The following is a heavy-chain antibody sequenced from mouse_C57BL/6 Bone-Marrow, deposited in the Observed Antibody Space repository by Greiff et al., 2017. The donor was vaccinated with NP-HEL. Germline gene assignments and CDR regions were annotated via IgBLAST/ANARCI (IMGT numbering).Heavy chain of an antibody. J-gene: IGHJ2*01. D-gene: IGHD2-3*01. CDR1: GYTFTSYW. V-gene: IGHV1-53*01. Sequence: VQLQQPGTELVKPGASVKLSCKASGYTFTSYWMHWVKQRPGQGLEWIGNINPSNGGTNYNEKFKSKATLTVDKSSSKAYMQLSSLTSEDSAVYYWARSRWFPYYFDYWGQGTTLTVSS. CDR3: ARSRWFPYYFDY. CDR2: INPSNGGT.